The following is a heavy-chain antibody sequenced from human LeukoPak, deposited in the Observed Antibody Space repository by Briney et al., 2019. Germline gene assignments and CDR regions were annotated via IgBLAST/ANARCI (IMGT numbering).Heavy chain of an antibody. D-gene: IGHD1-1*01. J-gene: IGHJ4*01. V-gene: IGHV3-74*01. CDR2: MNSAGTTI. Sequence: GGSLRLSCAASGFTISGFWMHWVRQVPGEGLVWVARMNSAGTTINYADSVKGRFTISRDNVRNTLHLQMNNLSLEDTAVYFCIREVQVRASASLGLWGRGTLFTVS. CDR1: GFTISGFW. CDR3: IREVQVRASASLGL.